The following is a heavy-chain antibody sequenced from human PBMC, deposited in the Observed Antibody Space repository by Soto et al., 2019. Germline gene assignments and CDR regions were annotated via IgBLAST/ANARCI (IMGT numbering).Heavy chain of an antibody. Sequence: GSLRLSCAVSGFTFRSSWMSWLRQAPGKGLEWAANISPDGAEKYYVDSVAGRFTISRDNARNSLYLQMNSLRADDTAVYYCARDSSPYYDFWSGFYTYFDYWGQGALVTVSS. D-gene: IGHD3-3*01. CDR3: ARDSSPYYDFWSGFYTYFDY. CDR2: ISPDGAEK. V-gene: IGHV3-7*01. J-gene: IGHJ4*02. CDR1: GFTFRSSW.